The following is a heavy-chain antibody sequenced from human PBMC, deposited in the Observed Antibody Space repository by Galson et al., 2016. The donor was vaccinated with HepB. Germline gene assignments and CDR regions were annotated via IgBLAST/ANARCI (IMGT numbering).Heavy chain of an antibody. CDR1: GFTFGNYY. D-gene: IGHD1-26*01. CDR3: ASPSGRYSVHTFDL. Sequence: SLRLSCAASGFTFGNYYMSWIRQAPGKGLEWVAYISPSTTHISYADSVMGRFTVSRDNAKNSLYLQMNCLGAEDTAVYYCASPSGRYSVHTFDLWGQGTMVTVSS. J-gene: IGHJ3*01. V-gene: IGHV3-11*06. CDR2: ISPSTTHI.